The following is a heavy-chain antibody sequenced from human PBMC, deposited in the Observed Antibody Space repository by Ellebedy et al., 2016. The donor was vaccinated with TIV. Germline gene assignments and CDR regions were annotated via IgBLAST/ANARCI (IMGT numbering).Heavy chain of an antibody. CDR3: AKDGV. Sequence: GESLKISCEASESTFSSYGMSWVRQAPGKGLEWVSSISTTDGTNYSDPVKGRFTISRDNSKKTVYLQMNSLRAEDTAIYYCAKDGVWGQGTLVTVSS. D-gene: IGHD3-16*01. CDR2: ISTTDGT. CDR1: ESTFSSYG. V-gene: IGHV3-23*01. J-gene: IGHJ4*02.